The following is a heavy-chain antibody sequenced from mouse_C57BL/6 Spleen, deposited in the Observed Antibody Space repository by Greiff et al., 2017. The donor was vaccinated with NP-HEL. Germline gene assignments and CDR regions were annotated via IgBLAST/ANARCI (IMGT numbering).Heavy chain of an antibody. CDR2: IYPGDGDT. J-gene: IGHJ3*01. Sequence: VQRVESGPELVKPGASVKISCKASGYAFSSSWMNWVKQRPGKGLEWIGRIYPGDGDTNYNGKFKGKATLTADKSSSTAYMQLSSLTSEDSAVYFCAREGLGRVAYWGQGTLVTVSA. V-gene: IGHV1-82*01. D-gene: IGHD4-1*01. CDR3: AREGLGRVAY. CDR1: GYAFSSSW.